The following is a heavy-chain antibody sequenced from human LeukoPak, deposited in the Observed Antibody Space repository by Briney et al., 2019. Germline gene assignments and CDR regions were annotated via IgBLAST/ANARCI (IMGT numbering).Heavy chain of an antibody. J-gene: IGHJ4*02. D-gene: IGHD2-2*01. Sequence: SVKVSCKASGGTFSTYAISWVRQAPGQGLEWMGGVIPIFGTANYAQNLQGRVTITTDESTSTAYVELSSLRSEDTAVYYCAREYCSTTICFGRGGFDYWGQGTLVTVSS. CDR2: VIPIFGTA. CDR3: AREYCSTTICFGRGGFDY. CDR1: GGTFSTYA. V-gene: IGHV1-69*05.